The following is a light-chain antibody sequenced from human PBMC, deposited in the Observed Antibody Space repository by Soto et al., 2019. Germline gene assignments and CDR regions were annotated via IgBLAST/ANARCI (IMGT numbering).Light chain of an antibody. V-gene: IGLV4-69*01. J-gene: IGLJ2*01. Sequence: QPVLTQSPSASASLGASVKLTCTLSSGHSSYAIAWHQQQPEKGPRYLMKVNTDGSHNKGDGIPDRFSGSSSGAERYLTISSLQSEDEADYYYQTWGAGFSVVFGGGTKLTVL. CDR3: QTWGAGFSVV. CDR2: VNTDGSH. CDR1: SGHSSYA.